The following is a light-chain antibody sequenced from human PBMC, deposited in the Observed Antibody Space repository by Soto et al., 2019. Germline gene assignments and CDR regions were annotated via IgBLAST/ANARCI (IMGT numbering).Light chain of an antibody. CDR2: DVT. J-gene: IGLJ1*01. CDR1: SSDVGGYKY. Sequence: QSALTQPASVSGSPGQSITISCTGTSSDVGGYKYVSWYQQHPGKAPKLVIYDVTNRPSGVSTRFSGSKSGNTASLTISGLQAEDEADYYCSSYTSSSTPCVFGTGTKVTVL. CDR3: SSYTSSSTPCV. V-gene: IGLV2-14*01.